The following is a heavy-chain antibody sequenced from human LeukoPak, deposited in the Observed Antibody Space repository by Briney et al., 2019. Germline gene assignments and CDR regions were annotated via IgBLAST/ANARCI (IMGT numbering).Heavy chain of an antibody. Sequence: GGSLRLSCAAFGFTFSSYGMHWVRQAPGKGLGWVAFIRYDGSNKYYADSVKGRFTISRDNSKNTLYLQMNSLRAEDTAVYYCAKDNLHYDFWSGYYEGGNWFDPWGQGTLVTVSS. CDR2: IRYDGSNK. D-gene: IGHD3-3*01. V-gene: IGHV3-30*02. J-gene: IGHJ5*02. CDR1: GFTFSSYG. CDR3: AKDNLHYDFWSGYYEGGNWFDP.